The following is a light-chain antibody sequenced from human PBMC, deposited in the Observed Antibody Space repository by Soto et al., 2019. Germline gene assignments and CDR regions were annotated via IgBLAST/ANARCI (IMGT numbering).Light chain of an antibody. Sequence: IQLTQSPSSLSASVGARVTITCRASQSISSWLAWYQQKPGKAPKLLIYKASSLESGVPSRFSGSGSGTEVTITVSSLQPDDGETYDGQQYNSYSPTFGQGTKVDIK. CDR3: QQYNSYSPT. V-gene: IGKV1-5*03. CDR1: QSISSW. CDR2: KAS. J-gene: IGKJ1*01.